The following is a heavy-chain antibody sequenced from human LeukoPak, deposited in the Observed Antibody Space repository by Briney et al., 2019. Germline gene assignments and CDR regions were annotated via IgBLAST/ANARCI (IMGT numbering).Heavy chain of an antibody. Sequence: GGSLRLSCAASGFAFSTYWIHWVRQAPGKGLVWVSSINRDGSRTYYADSVKGRFTISRDNAKNTLYLQMNSLRAEDTAVFYCARDEGPEVPSIRGFDFWGQGTLVTVSS. J-gene: IGHJ4*02. V-gene: IGHV3-74*01. D-gene: IGHD3-3*02. CDR2: INRDGSRT. CDR1: GFAFSTYW. CDR3: ARDEGPEVPSIRGFDF.